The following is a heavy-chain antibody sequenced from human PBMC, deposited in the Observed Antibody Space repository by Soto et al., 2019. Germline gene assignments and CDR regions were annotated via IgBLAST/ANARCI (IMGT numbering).Heavy chain of an antibody. J-gene: IGHJ4*02. V-gene: IGHV4-30-2*01. CDR1: GGSISSYS. Sequence: SETLSLTCTVSGGSISSYSWSWIRQPPGKGLEWIGYIYHSGSTYYNPSLKSRVTISVDRSKNQFSLKLSSVTAADTAVYYCAREGYYDSSGFDYWGQGTLVTVSS. D-gene: IGHD3-22*01. CDR2: IYHSGST. CDR3: AREGYYDSSGFDY.